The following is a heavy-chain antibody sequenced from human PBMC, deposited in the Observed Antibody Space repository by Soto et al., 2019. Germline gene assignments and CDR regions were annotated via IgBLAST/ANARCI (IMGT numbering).Heavy chain of an antibody. CDR2: IIPIFGTA. CDR1: GGTFSSYA. Sequence: SVKVSCKASGGTFSSYAISWVRQAPGQGLEWMGGIIPIFGTADYAQKFQGRVTITADESTSTAYMELSSLRSEDTAVYYCAREIYCISTSCPRWFDPWGQGTLVTVSS. D-gene: IGHD2-2*01. CDR3: AREIYCISTSCPRWFDP. V-gene: IGHV1-69*13. J-gene: IGHJ5*02.